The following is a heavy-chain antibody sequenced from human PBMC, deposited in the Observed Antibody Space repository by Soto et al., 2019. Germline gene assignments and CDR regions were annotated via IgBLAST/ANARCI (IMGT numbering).Heavy chain of an antibody. V-gene: IGHV3-7*01. CDR3: ARDKTVPAAITLGDYYYYYGMDV. CDR2: IKQDGSEK. D-gene: IGHD2-2*02. Sequence: GGSLRLSCAASGFTFSSYEMNWVRQAPGKGLEWVANIKQDGSEKYYVDSVKGRFTISRDNAKNSLYLQMNSLRAEDTAVYYCARDKTVPAAITLGDYYYYYGMDVWGQGTTVTVSS. CDR1: GFTFSSYE. J-gene: IGHJ6*02.